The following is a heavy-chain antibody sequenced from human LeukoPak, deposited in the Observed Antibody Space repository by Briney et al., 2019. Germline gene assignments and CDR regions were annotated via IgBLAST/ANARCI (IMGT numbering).Heavy chain of an antibody. CDR2: INHGGST. J-gene: IGHJ4*02. CDR1: GGSFSGYY. CDR3: ARDLYFDY. V-gene: IGHV4-34*01. Sequence: ETPCLTCAVYGGSFSGYYWSWIRQPPQKGLEWIREINHGGSTNYNTSLRSRVSISVDTSKNQFSLKLNSVTAADTAVYYCARDLYFDYWGQGTLASVSS.